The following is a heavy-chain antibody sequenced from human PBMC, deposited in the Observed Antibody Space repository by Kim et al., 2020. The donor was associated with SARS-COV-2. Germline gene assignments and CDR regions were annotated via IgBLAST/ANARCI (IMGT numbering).Heavy chain of an antibody. CDR1: GFIFSNYW. V-gene: IGHV3-74*01. CDR2: VKSDGTIT. Sequence: GGSLRLSCAASGFIFSNYWMHWVRQAPGKGLVWVSRVKSDGTITNYADSVKGRFTISRDNAKNTLYLQMNSLRAEDTAVYYCTRAHGMDVWGQGTTVTVSS. J-gene: IGHJ6*02. CDR3: TRAHGMDV.